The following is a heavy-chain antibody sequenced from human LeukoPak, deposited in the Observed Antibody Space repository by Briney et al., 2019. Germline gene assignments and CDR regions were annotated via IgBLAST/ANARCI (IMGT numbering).Heavy chain of an antibody. CDR1: GFTVSSNY. V-gene: IGHV3-53*01. J-gene: IGHJ3*02. Sequence: PGRSLRLSCAASGFTVSSNYMSWVRQAPGKGLEWVSVIYSGGSTYYADSVKGRFTISRDNSKNTLYLQMNSLRAEDTAVYYCARVGPYDAFDIWGQGTMVTVSS. CDR2: IYSGGST. CDR3: ARVGPYDAFDI.